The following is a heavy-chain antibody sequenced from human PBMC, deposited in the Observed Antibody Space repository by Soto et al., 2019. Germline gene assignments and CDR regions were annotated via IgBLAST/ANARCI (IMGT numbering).Heavy chain of an antibody. J-gene: IGHJ6*02. Sequence: QLQLQESGPGLVKPSETLSLTCTVSGGSISSSSYYWGWIRQPPGKGLEWIGSIYYSGSTYYNPSLKSRVPISVDTSKNQFSLKLSSVTAADTAVYYCQLDILTGYSNYYGMDVWGQGTTVTVSS. V-gene: IGHV4-39*01. CDR3: QLDILTGYSNYYGMDV. CDR1: GGSISSSSYY. D-gene: IGHD3-9*01. CDR2: IYYSGST.